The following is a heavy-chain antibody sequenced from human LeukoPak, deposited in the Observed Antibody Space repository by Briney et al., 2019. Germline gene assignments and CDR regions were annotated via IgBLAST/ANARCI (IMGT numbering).Heavy chain of an antibody. V-gene: IGHV1-2*02. D-gene: IGHD3-10*01. Sequence: GASVKVSCKASGYTFTGYYMHWVRQAPGQGLEWMGWINPNSGGTNYAQKFQGRVTMTRDTSISTAYMELSRLRSDDTAVYYCARDKRGSGSTFDIWGQGTVVTVSS. CDR2: INPNSGGT. J-gene: IGHJ3*02. CDR1: GYTFTGYY. CDR3: ARDKRGSGSTFDI.